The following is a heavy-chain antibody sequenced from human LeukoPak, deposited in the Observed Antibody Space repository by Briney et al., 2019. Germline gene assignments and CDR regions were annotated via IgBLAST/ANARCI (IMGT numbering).Heavy chain of an antibody. J-gene: IGHJ6*03. CDR1: GFTFSTYA. Sequence: GGSLRLSCAASGFTFSTYAMNWVRQAPGKGLEWVSGISGSGGSTYYADSVKGRFTISRDNSKSTLFLQMNSLRAEDTAVYYCAKDAAGSYYNPPYNYYYYLDVWGKGTTVTVSS. CDR3: AKDAAGSYYNPPYNYYYYLDV. V-gene: IGHV3-23*01. D-gene: IGHD3-10*01. CDR2: ISGSGGST.